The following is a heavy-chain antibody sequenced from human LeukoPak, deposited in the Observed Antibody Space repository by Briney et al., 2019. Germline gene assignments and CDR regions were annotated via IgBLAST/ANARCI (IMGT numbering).Heavy chain of an antibody. D-gene: IGHD3-22*01. CDR3: ARDYYDSSGYYTDY. V-gene: IGHV1-8*01. Sequence: ASVKVSCKASGYTFTSYDINWVRQATGQGLEWMGWMNPNSGNTGYAQKFQGRVTMTRSTSISTAYMELSSLRSEDTAVYYCARDYYDSSGYYTDYWGQGTLVTVSS. J-gene: IGHJ4*02. CDR1: GYTFTSYD. CDR2: MNPNSGNT.